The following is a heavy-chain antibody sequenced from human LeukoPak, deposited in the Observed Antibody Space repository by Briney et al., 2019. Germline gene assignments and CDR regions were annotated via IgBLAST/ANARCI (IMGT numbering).Heavy chain of an antibody. V-gene: IGHV4-30-2*01. CDR1: GGSISSGGHS. J-gene: IGHJ6*01. CDR3: ASKEYYYYGMDV. Sequence: SETLSLTCTVSGGSISSGGHSWSWIRQPPGKGLEWIGYIYHSGSGSTYYNPSLKSRVTISVDKSKNQISLKLSSVTAADTAVYYCASKEYYYYGMDVWGQGTTATVSS. CDR2: IYHSGSGST.